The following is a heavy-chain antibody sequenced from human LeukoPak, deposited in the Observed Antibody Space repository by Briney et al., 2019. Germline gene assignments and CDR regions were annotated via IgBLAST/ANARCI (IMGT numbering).Heavy chain of an antibody. CDR3: AKTSVRGLVTWFDT. V-gene: IGHV4-59*08. Sequence: SETLSLTCSVSGGSISTYSWSWIRQSPVKGLEWIGSLYYNGTTNYNPSLKRRVTVSVDTSKNHFSLKLSSVTAADTAVYYCAKTSVRGLVTWFDTWGQGTLVTVSS. J-gene: IGHJ5*02. CDR1: GGSISTYS. CDR2: LYYNGTT. D-gene: IGHD3-10*01.